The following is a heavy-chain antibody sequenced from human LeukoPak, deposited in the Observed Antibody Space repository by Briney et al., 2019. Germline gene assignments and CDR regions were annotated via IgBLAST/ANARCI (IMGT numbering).Heavy chain of an antibody. CDR1: GFTFDDYG. Sequence: GGSLRLSCAASGFTFDDYGMSWVRQAPGKGLEWVSGINWNGGSTGYADSVKGRFTISRDNAKNPLYLQMNSLRAEDTALYYCARQKQRDCSGGSCSYYYYYYMDVWGKGTTVTVSS. CDR2: INWNGGST. V-gene: IGHV3-20*04. J-gene: IGHJ6*03. D-gene: IGHD2-15*01. CDR3: ARQKQRDCSGGSCSYYYYYYMDV.